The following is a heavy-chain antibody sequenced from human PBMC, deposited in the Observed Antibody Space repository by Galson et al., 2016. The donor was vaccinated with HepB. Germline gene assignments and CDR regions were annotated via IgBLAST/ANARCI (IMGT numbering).Heavy chain of an antibody. Sequence: SLRLSCAASGFTFGDYAMHWVRQAPGKGLEWVSGISWNSGSIDYADSVKGRFTISRDNAKNSLYLQMNSLRTEDTALYYCTKDTRPHMAPRSDRIWGMDVWGQGTPVTVSS. V-gene: IGHV3-9*01. CDR1: GFTFGDYA. CDR2: ISWNSGSI. D-gene: IGHD2-15*01. J-gene: IGHJ6*02. CDR3: TKDTRPHMAPRSDRIWGMDV.